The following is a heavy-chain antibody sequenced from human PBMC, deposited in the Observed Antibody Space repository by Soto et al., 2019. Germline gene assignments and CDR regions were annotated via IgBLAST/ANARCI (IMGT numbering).Heavy chain of an antibody. J-gene: IGHJ6*04. CDR3: AREWWWEGSGNPTLQSPAEV. V-gene: IGHV1-69*04. CDR1: GGTFSSYT. D-gene: IGHD3-10*01. Sequence: GASVKVSCKASGGTFSSYTISWVRQAPGQGLEWMGRIIPILGIANYAQKFQGRVTITADKSTSTAYMELSSLRSEDTAVYYCAREWWWEGSGNPTLQSPAEVWGKGTTVTVSS. CDR2: IIPILGIA.